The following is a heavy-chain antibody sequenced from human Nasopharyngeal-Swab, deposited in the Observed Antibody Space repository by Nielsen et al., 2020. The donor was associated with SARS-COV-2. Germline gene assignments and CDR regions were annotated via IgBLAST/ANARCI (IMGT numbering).Heavy chain of an antibody. CDR1: GGSFSGYY. D-gene: IGHD2-2*01. CDR2: INHSGST. Sequence: SETLSLTCAVYGGSFSGYYWSWIRQPPGKGLEWIGEINHSGSTNYILSPKSRVTISVDTSKNQFSLKVTSVTAADTAVYYCARGISGVVPAPILGVGPYYHYYSMDVWGKGTTVTVSS. J-gene: IGHJ6*03. CDR3: ARGISGVVPAPILGVGPYYHYYSMDV. V-gene: IGHV4-34*01.